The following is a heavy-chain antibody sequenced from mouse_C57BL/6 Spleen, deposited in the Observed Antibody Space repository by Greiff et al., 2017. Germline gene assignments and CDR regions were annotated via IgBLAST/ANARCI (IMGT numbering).Heavy chain of an antibody. Sequence: VQLQQSGPELVKPGASVKISCKASGYTFTDYYMNWVKQSHGKSLEWIGDINPNNGGTSYNQKFKGKATLTVDKSSSTAYMELRSLTSEDSAVYYCAATAQAMDYWGQGTSVTVSS. V-gene: IGHV1-26*01. CDR1: GYTFTDYY. D-gene: IGHD3-2*02. CDR3: AATAQAMDY. J-gene: IGHJ4*01. CDR2: INPNNGGT.